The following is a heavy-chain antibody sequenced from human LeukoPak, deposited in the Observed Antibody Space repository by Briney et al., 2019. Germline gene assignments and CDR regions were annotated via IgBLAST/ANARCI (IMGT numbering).Heavy chain of an antibody. J-gene: IGHJ3*02. CDR1: GFTFTSYS. D-gene: IGHD6-19*01. V-gene: IGHV3-23*01. CDR3: ARDVTGGWYDAFDI. CDR2: ISGGGGST. Sequence: GGSLRLSCAASGFTFTSYSMNWVRQAPGKGLEWVSTISGGGGSTYYADSVKGRFTISRDNSKNTLYLQVNSLRAEDTAVYYCARDVTGGWYDAFDIWGQGTMVTVSS.